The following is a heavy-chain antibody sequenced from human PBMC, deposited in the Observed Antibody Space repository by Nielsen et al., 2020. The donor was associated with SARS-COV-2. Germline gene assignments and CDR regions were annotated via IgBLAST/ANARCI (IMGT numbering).Heavy chain of an antibody. CDR3: ARESSSGWWNWFDP. V-gene: IGHV3-48*03. CDR2: ISSSGSTI. J-gene: IGHJ5*02. CDR1: GFTFSSYE. D-gene: IGHD6-19*01. Sequence: GGSLRLSCAASGFTFSSYEMNWVRQAPGKGLEWVSYISSSGSTIYYADSVKGRFTISRDNAKNSLYLQMNSLRAEDTAVYYCARESSSGWWNWFDPWGQGTLVTVSS.